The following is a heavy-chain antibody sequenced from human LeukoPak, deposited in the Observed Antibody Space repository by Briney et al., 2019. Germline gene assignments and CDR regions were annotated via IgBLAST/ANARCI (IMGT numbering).Heavy chain of an antibody. CDR1: GFTFSSYS. CDR3: ARVTSGITGGTYYYYYMDV. J-gene: IGHJ6*03. V-gene: IGHV3-21*01. CDR2: ISSSKTYI. Sequence: PGGSLRLSCAASGFTFSSYSMSWVRQAPGKGLEWVSSISSSKTYIYYADSVKGRFTISRDNVKNSLYLQMNSLRAEDTAVYYCARVTSGITGGTYYYYYMDVWGKGTTVTVS. D-gene: IGHD6-13*01.